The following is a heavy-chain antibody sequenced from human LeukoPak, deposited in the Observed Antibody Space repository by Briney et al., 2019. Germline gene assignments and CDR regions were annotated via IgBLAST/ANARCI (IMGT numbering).Heavy chain of an antibody. CDR2: VYYGGST. CDR1: GGSISSGDYY. D-gene: IGHD3-10*01. CDR3: ARAQYSYGSGSYFDF. V-gene: IGHV4-30-4*01. Sequence: SETLSLTCTVSGGSISSGDYYWSWIRQPPGKGLEWIVYVYYGGSTYYNPSLKSRVGMSVDTSKNQFSLKLSSVTVADTAVYYCARAQYSYGSGSYFDFWGQGTLVTVSS. J-gene: IGHJ5*01.